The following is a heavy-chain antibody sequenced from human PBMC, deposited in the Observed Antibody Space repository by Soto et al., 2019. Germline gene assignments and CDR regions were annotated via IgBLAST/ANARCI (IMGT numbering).Heavy chain of an antibody. V-gene: IGHV3-7*01. CDR1: GFSFNTYW. Sequence: PGGSLRLSCAASGFSFNTYWMSWIRQAPGKGLEWVADINEDGNKQNYVDSVRGRFTISRDNAKTSVHLQMNSLRVEDTAVYYCATRAGAPADWGQGTLVTVSS. CDR3: ATRAGAPAD. J-gene: IGHJ4*02. CDR2: INEDGNKQ. D-gene: IGHD6-25*01.